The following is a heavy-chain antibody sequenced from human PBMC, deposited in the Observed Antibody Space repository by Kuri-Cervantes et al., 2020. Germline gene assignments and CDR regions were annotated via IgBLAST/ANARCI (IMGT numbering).Heavy chain of an antibody. V-gene: IGHV3-23*01. D-gene: IGHD3-22*01. CDR1: GLTFTNAW. CDR3: AKYFYDSSGYYNYFDY. J-gene: IGHJ4*02. Sequence: GGSLRLSCAVSGLTFTNAWMSWVRQAPGKGLEWVSAISGSGDSTYYADFVRGRFTIFRDNSENTLFLQMNSLGVDDTAVYYCAKYFYDSSGYYNYFDYWGQGTLVTVSS. CDR2: ISGSGDST.